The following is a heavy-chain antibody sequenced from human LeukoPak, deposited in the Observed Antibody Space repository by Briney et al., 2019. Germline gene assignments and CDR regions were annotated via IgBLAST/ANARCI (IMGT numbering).Heavy chain of an antibody. CDR2: ISGDGGST. CDR3: EKDATYDYVWGTVSLDY. Sequence: GGSLRLSCAASGFTFDDYAMHWVRQAPGKGLEWVSLISGDGGSTYYAESVKGRFTIYRDNSKNSVYLQMNSLSPEDTALYYCEKDATYDYVWGTVSLDYWGQGTLLTVPS. J-gene: IGHJ4*02. CDR1: GFTFDDYA. D-gene: IGHD3-16*01. V-gene: IGHV3-43*02.